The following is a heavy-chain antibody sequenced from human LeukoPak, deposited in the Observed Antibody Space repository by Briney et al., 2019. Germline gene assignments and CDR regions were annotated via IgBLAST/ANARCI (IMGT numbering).Heavy chain of an antibody. CDR1: GFTFSSYA. V-gene: IGHV3-23*01. CDR2: ISGSGGST. D-gene: IGHD3-9*01. Sequence: GGSLRLSCAASGFTFSSYAMSWVRQAPGKGLEWVSAISGSGGSTYYADSVKGRFTISRDDSRNTLYLQMNSLRAEDTAAYYCAKGYYFDILSGYSSLDSWGQGTLVTVSS. J-gene: IGHJ4*02. CDR3: AKGYYFDILSGYSSLDS.